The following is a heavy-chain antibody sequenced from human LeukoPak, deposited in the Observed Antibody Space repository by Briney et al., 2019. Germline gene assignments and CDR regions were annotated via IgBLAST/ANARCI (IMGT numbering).Heavy chain of an antibody. CDR2: ISGSGGST. J-gene: IGHJ4*02. CDR1: GFTFSNYA. D-gene: IGHD3-9*01. Sequence: PGGSLRLSCAASGFTFSNYAMSWVRQAPGKGLEWVSAISGSGGSTYYADSVKGRFTISRDNSKNTLYLQMNSLRAEDTAVYYCATDILTGYYTKPNLFYWGQGTLVTVSS. CDR3: ATDILTGYYTKPNLFY. V-gene: IGHV3-23*01.